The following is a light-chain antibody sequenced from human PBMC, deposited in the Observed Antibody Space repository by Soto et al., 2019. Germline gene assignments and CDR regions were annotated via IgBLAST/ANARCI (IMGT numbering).Light chain of an antibody. CDR3: QQSYSSPPVWT. J-gene: IGKJ1*01. V-gene: IGKV1-39*01. Sequence: DIQMTQSPSSLSASVGDRVTITCRASQNIGNFLNWYQQKPGKAPELLIYAASSLQGGVPSRFSGSGSGTDFTLTISSVQPEDFAAYYCQQSYSSPPVWTFDPGTKVEI. CDR2: AAS. CDR1: QNIGNF.